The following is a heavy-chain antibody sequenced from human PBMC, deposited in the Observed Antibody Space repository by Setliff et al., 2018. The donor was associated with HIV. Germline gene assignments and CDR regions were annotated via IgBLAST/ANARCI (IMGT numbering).Heavy chain of an antibody. J-gene: IGHJ3*02. CDR2: IYNSAST. D-gene: IGHD2-15*01. V-gene: IGHV4-59*01. Sequence: PGGSLRLSCAASGFAFSDYYMSWIRQAPGKGLEWIGYIYNSASTSYNPSLKSRVTISVDTSKNQFSLNLSSVTAADTAVYYCARFPLLHKNAFDIWGQGTMVTVSS. CDR1: GFAFSDYY. CDR3: ARFPLLHKNAFDI.